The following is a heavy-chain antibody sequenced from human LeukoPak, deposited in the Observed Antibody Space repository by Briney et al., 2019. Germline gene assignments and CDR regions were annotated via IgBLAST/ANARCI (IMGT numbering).Heavy chain of an antibody. D-gene: IGHD6-19*01. CDR3: AGHSSGWCLDY. Sequence: PGGSLRLSCAASGFTFSSYGMHWVRQAPGKGLEWVAVIWYDGSNKYYADSVKGRFTISRDNSKNTLYLQMNSLRAEDTAVYYCAGHSSGWCLDYWGQGTLVTVSS. CDR2: IWYDGSNK. V-gene: IGHV3-30*02. CDR1: GFTFSSYG. J-gene: IGHJ4*02.